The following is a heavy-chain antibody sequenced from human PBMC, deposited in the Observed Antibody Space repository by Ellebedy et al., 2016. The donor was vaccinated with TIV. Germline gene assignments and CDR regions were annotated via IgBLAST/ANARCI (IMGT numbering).Heavy chain of an antibody. D-gene: IGHD3-22*01. CDR3: AKSAGESSGYYFGY. J-gene: IGHJ4*02. V-gene: IGHV3-23*01. CDR1: GFTFGNYA. Sequence: GESLKISCAASGFTFGNYAMDWVRQAPGKGLEWVATIRGTGDNTYYADSVRGRFTISRDNSKNTLYLQMNRLRAEDTAEYYCAKSAGESSGYYFGYWGQGTLVTVSS. CDR2: IRGTGDNT.